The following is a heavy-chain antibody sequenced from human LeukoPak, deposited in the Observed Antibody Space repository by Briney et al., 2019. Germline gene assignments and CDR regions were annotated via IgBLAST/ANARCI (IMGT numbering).Heavy chain of an antibody. CDR2: ISYDGSNK. Sequence: GGSLRLSCAASGFTFSSYAMHWVRQAPGKGLERVAVISYDGSNKYYADSVKGRFTISRDNSKNTLYLQMNSLRAEDTAVYYCARDRITMVRGPFDYWGQGTLVTVSS. J-gene: IGHJ4*02. CDR3: ARDRITMVRGPFDY. CDR1: GFTFSSYA. V-gene: IGHV3-30*04. D-gene: IGHD3-10*01.